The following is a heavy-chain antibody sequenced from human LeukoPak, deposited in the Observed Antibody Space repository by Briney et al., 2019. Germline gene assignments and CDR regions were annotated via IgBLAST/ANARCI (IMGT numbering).Heavy chain of an antibody. D-gene: IGHD6-19*01. CDR2: IYSGGST. CDR3: ARDGWSRCYLNYYYYGMDV. V-gene: IGHV3-66*01. CDR1: GFTVSSNY. J-gene: IGHJ6*02. Sequence: GGSLRLSCAASGFTVSSNYMSWVRQAPGKGLEWVSVIYSGGSTYYADSVKGRFTISRDNSKNTLYLQMSSLRAEDTTVYSCARDGWSRCYLNYYYYGMDVWGQGTTVTVSS.